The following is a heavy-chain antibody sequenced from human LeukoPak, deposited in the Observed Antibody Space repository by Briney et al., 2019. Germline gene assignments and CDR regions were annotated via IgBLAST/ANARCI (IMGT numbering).Heavy chain of an antibody. Sequence: ASVTLSCKASGYTFTNYGINWVRQAPGQGLEWMGWISTYNGNTNYAQRLQGRVTMTTDTSTSTAYMELRSLRSDDTAVFYCARGTRPGPLLHLAYWGQGTRVADSS. CDR1: GYTFTNYG. CDR3: ARGTRPGPLLHLAY. D-gene: IGHD2-2*01. V-gene: IGHV1-18*01. J-gene: IGHJ4*02. CDR2: ISTYNGNT.